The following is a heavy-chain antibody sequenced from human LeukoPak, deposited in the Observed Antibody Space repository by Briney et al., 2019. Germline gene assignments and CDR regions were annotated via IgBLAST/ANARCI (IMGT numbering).Heavy chain of an antibody. CDR3: VLMIRGLPY. CDR1: GFTFSDHY. V-gene: IGHV3-72*01. D-gene: IGHD3-10*01. CDR2: TKNKAESFTT. J-gene: IGHJ4*02. Sequence: GGSLRLSCAASGFTFSDHYMDWVRQAPGKGLEGVGRTKNKAESFTTEYAASVKGRFIISRDASTNSLYLQMNSLRTEDTAVYYCVLMIRGLPYWGQGTLVTVSS.